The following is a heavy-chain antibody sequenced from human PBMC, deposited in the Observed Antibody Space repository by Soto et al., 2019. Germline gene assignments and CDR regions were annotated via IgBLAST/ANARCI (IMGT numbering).Heavy chain of an antibody. CDR1: GGFVSSGSYY. Sequence: QVQLQQWGAGLLKPSETLSLTCAVSGGFVSSGSYYWSWIRQPPGKGLEWIGEMSHSGGTHFNPSLKSRVTISVDTSKNQFSLKMSSVTAADTALYYCARVERGTATTGVDAFDIWGPGTMVTVSS. V-gene: IGHV4-34*01. CDR2: MSHSGGT. CDR3: ARVERGTATTGVDAFDI. D-gene: IGHD1-1*01. J-gene: IGHJ3*02.